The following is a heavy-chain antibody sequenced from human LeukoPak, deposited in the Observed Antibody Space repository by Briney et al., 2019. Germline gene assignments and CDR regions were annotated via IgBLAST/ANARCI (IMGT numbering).Heavy chain of an antibody. CDR3: ARVGGYGSRWYLSPYFDY. CDR2: INYSGST. V-gene: IGHV4-59*01. D-gene: IGHD6-13*01. CDR1: GGSISSYY. Sequence: SETLSLTCTVSGGSISSYYWSWIRQPPGKGLEWINYINYSGSTNYNPSLKSRVTILVDTSKNQFFLKLSSVTPADTAVYYCARVGGYGSRWYLSPYFDYWGQGTLVTVSS. J-gene: IGHJ4*02.